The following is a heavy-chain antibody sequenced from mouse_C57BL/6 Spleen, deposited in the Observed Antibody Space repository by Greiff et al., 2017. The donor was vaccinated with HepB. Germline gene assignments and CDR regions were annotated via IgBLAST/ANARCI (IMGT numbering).Heavy chain of an antibody. CDR3: ARHGGLLRGAMDY. J-gene: IGHJ4*01. CDR1: GFSLTSYG. V-gene: IGHV2-6-1*01. D-gene: IGHD2-3*01. CDR2: IWSDGST. Sequence: QVQLKESGPGLVAPSQSLSITCTVSGFSLTSYGVHWVRQPPGKGLEWLVVIWSDGSTTYNSALKSRLSISKDNSKSQVFLKMNSLQTDDTAMYYCARHGGLLRGAMDYWGQGTSVTVSS.